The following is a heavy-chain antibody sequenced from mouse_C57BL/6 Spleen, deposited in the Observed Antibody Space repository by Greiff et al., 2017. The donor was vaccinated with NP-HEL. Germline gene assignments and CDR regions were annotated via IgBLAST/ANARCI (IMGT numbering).Heavy chain of an antibody. J-gene: IGHJ2*01. D-gene: IGHD2-4*01. V-gene: IGHV1-69*01. CDR3: ARGGENDYDGGVAY. CDR1: GYTFTSYW. Sequence: VQLQQSGAELVMPGASVKLSCKASGYTFTSYWMHWVKQRPGQGLEWIGEIDPSDSYTNYNQKFKGKSTLTVDKSSSTAYMQLSSLTSEDAAVYYCARGGENDYDGGVAYWGQGTTLTVSS. CDR2: IDPSDSYT.